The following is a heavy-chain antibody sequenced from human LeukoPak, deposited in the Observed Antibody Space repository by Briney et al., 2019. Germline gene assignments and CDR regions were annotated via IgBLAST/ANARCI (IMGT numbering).Heavy chain of an antibody. CDR1: GFTVSSNY. Sequence: GGSLRLSCAASGFTVSSNYMSWVRQAPGKGLEWVSVIYSGGSTYYADSVKGRFTISRDNSKNTLYLQMNSLRAEDTAVYYCAREGTAMAMGMYYFDYWGQGTLVTVSS. V-gene: IGHV3-66*01. CDR3: AREGTAMAMGMYYFDY. J-gene: IGHJ4*02. CDR2: IYSGGST. D-gene: IGHD5-18*01.